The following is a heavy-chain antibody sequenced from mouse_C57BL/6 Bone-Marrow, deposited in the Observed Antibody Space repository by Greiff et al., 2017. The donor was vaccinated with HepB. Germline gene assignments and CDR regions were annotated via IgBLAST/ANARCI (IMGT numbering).Heavy chain of an antibody. D-gene: IGHD2-3*01. J-gene: IGHJ3*01. CDR3: ARDDGYYKDWFAY. Sequence: VQLQQSGPGLVQPSQSLSITCTVSGFSLTSYGVHWVRQSPGKGLEWLGVIWSGGSTDYNAAFISRLSISKDNSKSQVFFKMNILQADDTSIYYCARDDGYYKDWFAYWGQGTLVTVSA. CDR1: GFSLTSYG. CDR2: IWSGGST. V-gene: IGHV2-2*01.